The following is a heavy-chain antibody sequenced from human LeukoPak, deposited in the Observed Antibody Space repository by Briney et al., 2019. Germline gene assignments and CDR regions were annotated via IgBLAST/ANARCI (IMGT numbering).Heavy chain of an antibody. D-gene: IGHD1-1*01. CDR1: GFTFSTYS. J-gene: IGHJ4*02. CDR2: LSSSSGTI. V-gene: IGHV3-48*01. CDR3: ARDVGNGYFDY. Sequence: GGSLRLSCAASGFTFSTYSMNWVRQAPGKGPEWVSYLSSSSGTIFYADSVKGRFTISRDNAKNSLYLQMNSLRAEDTAVYYCARDVGNGYFDYWGQGTLVTVSS.